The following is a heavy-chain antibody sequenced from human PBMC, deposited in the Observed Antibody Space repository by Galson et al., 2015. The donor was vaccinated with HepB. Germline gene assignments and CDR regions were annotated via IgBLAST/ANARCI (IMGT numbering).Heavy chain of an antibody. CDR1: GGSISSYY. D-gene: IGHD2-15*01. J-gene: IGHJ3*02. CDR2: IHYSGST. Sequence: ETLSLTCTVSGGSISSYYWSWIRQPPGKGLEWIGYIHYSGSTNYNPSLKSRVTTSVDTFKNQFSLKLSSVTAADTAVYYCARVDPSRDAFDIWGQGTMVTVSS. CDR3: ARVDPSRDAFDI. V-gene: IGHV4-59*08.